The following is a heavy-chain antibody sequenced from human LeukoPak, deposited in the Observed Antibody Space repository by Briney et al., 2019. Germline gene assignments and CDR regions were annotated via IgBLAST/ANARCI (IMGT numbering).Heavy chain of an antibody. CDR3: AKSTAPSHYGLDV. J-gene: IGHJ6*02. Sequence: SETLSLTCTVSGGSISSYYWSWIRQPPGKGLEWIGYIYYSGSTNYNPSLRSRLTMSVDTSKNQFSLELRSVTAADTAVYFCAKSTAPSHYGLDVWGQGTRSPSP. CDR2: IYYSGST. V-gene: IGHV4-59*12. D-gene: IGHD5/OR15-5a*01. CDR1: GGSISSYY.